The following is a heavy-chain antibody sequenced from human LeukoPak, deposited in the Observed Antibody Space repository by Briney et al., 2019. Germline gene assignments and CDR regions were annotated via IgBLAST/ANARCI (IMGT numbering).Heavy chain of an antibody. Sequence: GGSLRLSCAASGFSFGNFGMHRVRQAPGKVLEWVAVIWYDGSNVQYADSVKGRFTISRDNSNNKLYLQMNRVRAEDTAVYYCAKGTGGYYFDQWGQGTLVTVSS. V-gene: IGHV3-33*03. CDR1: GFSFGNFG. J-gene: IGHJ4*02. CDR2: IWYDGSNV. CDR3: AKGTGGYYFDQ. D-gene: IGHD3-10*01.